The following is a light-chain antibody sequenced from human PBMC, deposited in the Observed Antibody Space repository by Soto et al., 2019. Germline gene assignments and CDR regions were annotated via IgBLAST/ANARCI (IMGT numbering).Light chain of an antibody. CDR3: CSYAGGTSVV. CDR1: SSDVGSYNL. CDR2: EDI. V-gene: IGLV2-23*01. Sequence: QSALTQPASVSGSPGQSITISCTGTSSDVGSYNLVSWYQQHPGKAPKLMIYEDIERPSGVSNLFSGSKSGNTASVTISGLQTEDEADYCCCSYAGGTSVVFGGGTKLTVL. J-gene: IGLJ2*01.